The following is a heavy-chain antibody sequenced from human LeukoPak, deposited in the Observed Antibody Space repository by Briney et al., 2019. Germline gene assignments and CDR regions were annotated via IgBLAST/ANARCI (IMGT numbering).Heavy chain of an antibody. Sequence: SETLSLTCTVSGGSISSYYWSWIRQPPGKGLEWIGSLHSSGSTYNNPSLKSRVTMSVDTSLNEASLKLTSVTATDTAVYYCVRLRRGYSYGVDYWGQGTLVTVSS. CDR1: GGSISSYY. CDR2: LHSSGST. V-gene: IGHV4-59*04. D-gene: IGHD5-18*01. CDR3: VRLRRGYSYGVDY. J-gene: IGHJ4*02.